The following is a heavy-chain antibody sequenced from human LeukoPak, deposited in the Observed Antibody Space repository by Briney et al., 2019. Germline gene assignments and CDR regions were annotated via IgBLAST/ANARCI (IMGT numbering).Heavy chain of an antibody. CDR2: ISAYNGNT. CDR1: GYTFTSYG. Sequence: ASVKVSCKASGYTFTSYGISWVRQAPGQGLEWMGRISAYNGNTNYAQKLQGRVTMTTDTSTSTAYMELRSLRSDDTAVYYCARTSIAQNAFDIWGQGTMVTVSS. J-gene: IGHJ3*02. V-gene: IGHV1-18*01. D-gene: IGHD2-15*01. CDR3: ARTSIAQNAFDI.